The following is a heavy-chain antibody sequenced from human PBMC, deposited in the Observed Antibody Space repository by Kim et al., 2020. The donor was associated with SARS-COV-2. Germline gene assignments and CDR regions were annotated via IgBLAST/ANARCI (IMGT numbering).Heavy chain of an antibody. CDR1: GGSISGYY. Sequence: SETLSLTCTVSGGSISGYYWSWIRQPPGKGLEWFGYISYTGTTNYNPSLKSRVTISVDTSKNQFSLNLTSVTAADTAVYHCARVVPMGNPPTPHHDSWS. CDR3: ARVVPMGNPPTPHHDS. J-gene: IGHJ5*01. CDR2: ISYTGTT. V-gene: IGHV4-59*01. D-gene: IGHD3-10*01.